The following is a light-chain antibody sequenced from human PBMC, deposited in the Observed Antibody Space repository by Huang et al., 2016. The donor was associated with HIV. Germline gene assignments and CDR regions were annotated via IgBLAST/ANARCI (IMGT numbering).Light chain of an antibody. CDR2: DAS. Sequence: EIVLTQSPATLSLSPGQRATLSCRASQGISSYLAWYQQKPGLAPRLLIYDASNRATGIPVRFSCSGSGTDFTLTISSLEPEDFAVYYCQQRSDWPLTFGGGTKVEIK. CDR3: QQRSDWPLT. J-gene: IGKJ4*01. CDR1: QGISSY. V-gene: IGKV3-11*01.